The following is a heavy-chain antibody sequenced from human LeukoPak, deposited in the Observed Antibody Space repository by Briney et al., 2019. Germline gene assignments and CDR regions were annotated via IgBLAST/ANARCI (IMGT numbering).Heavy chain of an antibody. CDR3: AREGGWYSSSWYFYYYYGMDV. D-gene: IGHD6-13*01. Sequence: SGGSLRLSCAASGFTFSSYAMSWVRQAPGKGLEWVSAISGSGGSTYYADSVKGRFTISRDNSKNTLYLQMNSLRAEDTAVYYCAREGGWYSSSWYFYYYYGMDVWGQGTTVTVSS. CDR1: GFTFSSYA. CDR2: ISGSGGST. V-gene: IGHV3-23*01. J-gene: IGHJ6*02.